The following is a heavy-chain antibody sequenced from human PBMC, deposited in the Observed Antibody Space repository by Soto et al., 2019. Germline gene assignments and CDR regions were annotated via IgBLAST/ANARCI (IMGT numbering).Heavy chain of an antibody. J-gene: IGHJ6*02. Sequence: SVKVSCKASGGTFSSYAISWVRQAPGQGLEWMGGIIPIFGTANYAQKFQGRVTITADESTSTAYMELSSLRSEDTAVYYCARATPGIAAAGHYGMDVWGQGTTVTVSS. D-gene: IGHD6-13*01. V-gene: IGHV1-69*13. CDR3: ARATPGIAAAGHYGMDV. CDR2: IIPIFGTA. CDR1: GGTFSSYA.